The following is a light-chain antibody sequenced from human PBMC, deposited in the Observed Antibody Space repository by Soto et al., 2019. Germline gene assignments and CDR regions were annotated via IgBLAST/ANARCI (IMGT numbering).Light chain of an antibody. CDR2: AAS. V-gene: IGKV3-20*01. CDR1: QSVPSSS. J-gene: IGKJ3*01. CDR3: QHYGNSQFT. Sequence: EIVLTQSPGTLSLSPGERATLSCRASQSVPSSSLAWYQQRPGQAPRLLIYAASTRATAIPDRFNGSGSGTDVTLTITRLEPEDFAVYYCQHYGNSQFTFGPGTKVDIK.